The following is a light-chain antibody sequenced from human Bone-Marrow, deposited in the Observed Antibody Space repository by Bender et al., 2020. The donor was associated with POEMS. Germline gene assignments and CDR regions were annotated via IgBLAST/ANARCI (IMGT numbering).Light chain of an antibody. V-gene: IGLV2-14*01. Sequence: QSALTQPASVSGSPGQSITISCTGTNSDIGVYNYVSWYQHHPGKAPKLIIYDVTYRPSGVSNRFSGSKSGNTASLTISGLQAEDEADYYCTSYRSTVLAVFGGGTKLTVL. J-gene: IGLJ2*01. CDR1: NSDIGVYNY. CDR3: TSYRSTVLAV. CDR2: DVT.